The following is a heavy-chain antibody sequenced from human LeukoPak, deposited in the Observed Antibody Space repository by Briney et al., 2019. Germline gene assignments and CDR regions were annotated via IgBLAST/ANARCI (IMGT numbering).Heavy chain of an antibody. CDR1: GGSISSGGYY. CDR2: IYYSGST. D-gene: IGHD1/OR15-1a*01. V-gene: IGHV4-31*03. Sequence: PSETLSLTCTVSGGSISSGGYYWSWIRQHPGKGLEWIGYIYYSGSTYYNPSLKSRVTISVDTSKNQFSLKLSSVTAPDTAVYFRSRHNLNTNLVDPWGQGTLVTVSS. CDR3: SRHNLNTNLVDP. J-gene: IGHJ5*02.